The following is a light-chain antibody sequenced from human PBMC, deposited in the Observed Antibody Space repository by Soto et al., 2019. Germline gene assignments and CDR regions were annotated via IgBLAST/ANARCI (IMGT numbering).Light chain of an antibody. V-gene: IGKV1-5*01. Sequence: DIQMTQSTSTLSASVGDRVTITCRASQSISSWLAWYQQKPGKAPKLLIYDASSLESGVPSRFSGSGSGTEFTLTISSLQPDDFATYYFQQYNSYSEGTFGQGTNVEIK. CDR1: QSISSW. CDR3: QQYNSYSEGT. J-gene: IGKJ1*01. CDR2: DAS.